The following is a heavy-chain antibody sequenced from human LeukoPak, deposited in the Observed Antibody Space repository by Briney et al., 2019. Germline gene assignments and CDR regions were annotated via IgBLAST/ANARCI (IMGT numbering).Heavy chain of an antibody. Sequence: PSETLSLTCTVSGGSLSSYYWSWIRQPPGKGLEWIGYIYYSGSTNYNPSLTSRVTISVDTSKNQFSLKLSSVTAADTAVYYCARDFPNSSGRKREFWWFDPWGQGTLVTVSS. D-gene: IGHD3-22*01. J-gene: IGHJ5*02. CDR1: GGSLSSYY. CDR2: IYYSGST. CDR3: ARDFPNSSGRKREFWWFDP. V-gene: IGHV4-59*01.